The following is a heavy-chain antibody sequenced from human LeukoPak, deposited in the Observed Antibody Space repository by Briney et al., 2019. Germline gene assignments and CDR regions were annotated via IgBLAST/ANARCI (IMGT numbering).Heavy chain of an antibody. V-gene: IGHV1-2*02. Sequence: ASVKVSCKASGYTFTGYYMHWVRQAPGQGLEWMGWINPNSGGTNYAQKFQGRVTMTRDTSISTAYMELSRLRSDDTAVYYCARERYYYDSSGYADAFDIWGQGTMVTVSS. D-gene: IGHD3-22*01. CDR3: ARERYYYDSSGYADAFDI. J-gene: IGHJ3*02. CDR1: GYTFTGYY. CDR2: INPNSGGT.